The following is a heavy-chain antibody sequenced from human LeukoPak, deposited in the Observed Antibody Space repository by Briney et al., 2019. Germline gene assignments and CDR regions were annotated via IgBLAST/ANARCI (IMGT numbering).Heavy chain of an antibody. CDR2: INPSGGST. D-gene: IGHD3-22*01. V-gene: IGHV1-46*01. J-gene: IGHJ4*02. CDR1: GYTFTSYY. Sequence: GASVKVSCKASGYTFTSYYMHWVRQAPGQGLEWMGIINPSGGSTSYAQKFQGRVTMTRDTSTSTVNMELSSLRSEDTAVYYCARGYKAPTRQIDSSGYLIYWGQGTLVTVSS. CDR3: ARGYKAPTRQIDSSGYLIY.